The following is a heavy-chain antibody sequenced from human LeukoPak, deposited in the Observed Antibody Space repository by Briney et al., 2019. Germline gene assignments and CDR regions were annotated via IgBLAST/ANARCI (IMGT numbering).Heavy chain of an antibody. CDR1: GGSISSSY. Sequence: SETLSLTCSVSGGSISSSYWSWIRQPAGKGLEWIGRVYTRGTTNYNPSLKSRVTMSVDTSKNQLSLILTSVTAADTAVYYCARDIYTVTTGNDAFDIWGQGTMVTVSS. CDR3: ARDIYTVTTGNDAFDI. D-gene: IGHD4-17*01. J-gene: IGHJ3*02. CDR2: VYTRGTT. V-gene: IGHV4-4*07.